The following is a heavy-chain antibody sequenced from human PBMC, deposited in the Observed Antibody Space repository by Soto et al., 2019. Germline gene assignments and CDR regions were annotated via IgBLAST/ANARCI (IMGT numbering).Heavy chain of an antibody. Sequence: SETLSLTCTVSGDSISSYYWSWLRQPPEKGLEWIGYIYYSGRINYNPSLESRVTISADTFKNQFSLKLSSVTAADTAVYYCARHNWNDVGWLGPWGQGTLVTVSS. CDR3: ARHNWNDVGWLGP. D-gene: IGHD1-20*01. V-gene: IGHV4-59*08. CDR1: GDSISSYY. CDR2: IYYSGRI. J-gene: IGHJ5*02.